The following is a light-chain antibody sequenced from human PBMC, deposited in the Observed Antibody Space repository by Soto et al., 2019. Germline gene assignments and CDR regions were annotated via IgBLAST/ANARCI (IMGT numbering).Light chain of an antibody. J-gene: IGKJ4*01. Sequence: ETVLTQSPDTLSLSPGERATLSCRASHIVSINYLAWYQQKPGQAPRLLIYGASSRATGIPDRFSGSGSGTDFTLTISRLEPEDYAVYYCQQYGNSPLTFGGGTKVDIK. CDR1: HIVSINY. V-gene: IGKV3-20*01. CDR3: QQYGNSPLT. CDR2: GAS.